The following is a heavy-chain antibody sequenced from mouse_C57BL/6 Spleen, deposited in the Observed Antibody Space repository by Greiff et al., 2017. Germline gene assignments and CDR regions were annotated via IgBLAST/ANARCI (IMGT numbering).Heavy chain of an antibody. CDR3: ATIYYDYDGHYFDY. J-gene: IGHJ2*01. CDR2: IDPSDSYT. CDR1: GYTFTSYW. D-gene: IGHD2-4*01. Sequence: VQLQQSGAELVMPGASVKLSCKASGYTFTSYWMHWVKQRPGQGLEWIGEIDPSDSYTNYNQKFKGKSTLTVDKSSSTAYMQLSSLTSEDSAVYYCATIYYDYDGHYFDYWGQGTTLTVSS. V-gene: IGHV1-69*01.